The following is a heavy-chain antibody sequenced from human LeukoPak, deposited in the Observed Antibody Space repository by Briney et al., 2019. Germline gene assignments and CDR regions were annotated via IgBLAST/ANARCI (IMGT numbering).Heavy chain of an antibody. Sequence: PGGSLRLSCAPSGFTFSRYGMHWVRQAPGKGLEWVAFIRYDGSNKYYADSVKGRFTISRDNSKNTLYLQMNSLRAEDTAVYYCANRANWNTGYWGQGTLVTVSS. J-gene: IGHJ4*02. D-gene: IGHD1-20*01. V-gene: IGHV3-30*02. CDR2: IRYDGSNK. CDR3: ANRANWNTGY. CDR1: GFTFSRYG.